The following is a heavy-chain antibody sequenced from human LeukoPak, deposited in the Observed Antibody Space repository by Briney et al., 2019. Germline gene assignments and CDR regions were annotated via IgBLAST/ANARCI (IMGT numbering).Heavy chain of an antibody. Sequence: SQTLSLTCAISGDSVSSNSAAWTWIRQSPSRGLEWLGRTYYRSTWYYEYSVSVESRITINPETSKNQFSLQVNSVSPEDTAVYYCAREELGFEHWGQGTLVTVSS. CDR3: AREELGFEH. CDR1: GDSVSSNSAA. V-gene: IGHV6-1*01. D-gene: IGHD3-16*01. CDR2: TYYRSTWYY. J-gene: IGHJ4*02.